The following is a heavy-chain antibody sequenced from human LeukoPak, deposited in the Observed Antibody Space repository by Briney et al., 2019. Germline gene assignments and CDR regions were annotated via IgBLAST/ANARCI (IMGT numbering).Heavy chain of an antibody. Sequence: GRSLRLSCAASGFTFSTYAMHWVRQAPGKGLEGVALISYDGTYEYYAVSVKGRFTISRDNSEKPLFLQMTALRAEDAAVYYCGRDRGDGYSLDSWGQGIRVTVSS. J-gene: IGHJ4*02. CDR3: GRDRGDGYSLDS. D-gene: IGHD5-24*01. CDR1: GFTFSTYA. CDR2: ISYDGTYE. V-gene: IGHV3-30-3*01.